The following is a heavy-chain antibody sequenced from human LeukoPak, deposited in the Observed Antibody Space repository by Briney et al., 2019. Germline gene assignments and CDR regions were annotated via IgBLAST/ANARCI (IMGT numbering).Heavy chain of an antibody. J-gene: IGHJ4*02. CDR2: IYYSGST. CDR1: GGSISSYY. Sequence: SETLSLTCTVSGGSISSYYWSWIRQPPGKGLEWIGYIYYSGSTNYNPSLKSRVTISVDTSKNQFSLKLSSVTAADTAVYYCAKDFVFLAGKYFDYWGQGTLVTVSS. CDR3: AKDFVFLAGKYFDY. V-gene: IGHV4-59*01. D-gene: IGHD3-3*01.